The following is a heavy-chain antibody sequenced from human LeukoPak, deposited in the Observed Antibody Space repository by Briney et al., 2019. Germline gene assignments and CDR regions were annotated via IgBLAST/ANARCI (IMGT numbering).Heavy chain of an antibody. CDR3: ARGPTISETGYFDY. D-gene: IGHD1-1*01. V-gene: IGHV4-34*01. CDR1: GGFFSAYY. Sequence: PLETLSLTCAVYGGFFSAYYWSWIRQSPGKGLEWIAEINHRGDTNYNPSVKSRVSISVDTSKNQFSLKVTSLTAADTAVYYCARGPTISETGYFDYWGQGTLVTVSS. J-gene: IGHJ4*03. CDR2: INHRGDT.